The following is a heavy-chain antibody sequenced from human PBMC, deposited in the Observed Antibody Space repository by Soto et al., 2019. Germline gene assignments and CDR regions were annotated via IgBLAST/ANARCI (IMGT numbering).Heavy chain of an antibody. CDR2: ISSNSAYI. V-gene: IGHV3-21*01. CDR1: GFTFRSFT. Sequence: PGGSLRLSCAASGFTFRSFTMNWVRQAPGKGLEWVSTISSNSAYIYYTDALRGRFTISRDNAKNSLHLQMNSLRAEDTAVYYCTREKEGVAGSVGDHWGQGTLVTVSS. J-gene: IGHJ4*02. CDR3: TREKEGVAGSVGDH. D-gene: IGHD6-19*01.